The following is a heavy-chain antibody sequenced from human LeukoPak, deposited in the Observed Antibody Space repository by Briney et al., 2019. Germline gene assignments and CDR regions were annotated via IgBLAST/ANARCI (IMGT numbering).Heavy chain of an antibody. Sequence: PSQTLSLTCAISGDSVSSNSAAWNWLRQSPSRGLEWLGRTYYRSKWYNEYVVSVKSRITINADTSKERFSLQLGSMTPEDTAVYYCARGVGHIHGVYYFDYWGQGILVTVPS. D-gene: IGHD1-26*01. J-gene: IGHJ4*02. V-gene: IGHV6-1*01. CDR1: GDSVSSNSAA. CDR2: TYYRSKWYN. CDR3: ARGVGHIHGVYYFDY.